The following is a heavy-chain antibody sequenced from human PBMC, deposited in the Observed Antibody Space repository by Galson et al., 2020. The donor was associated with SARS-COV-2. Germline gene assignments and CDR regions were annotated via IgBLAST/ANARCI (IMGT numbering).Heavy chain of an antibody. J-gene: IGHJ4*02. CDR2: ISAYNGNT. Sequence: ASVKVSCKASGYTFTSYGISWVRQAPGQGLEWMGWISAYNGNTNYAQKLQGRVTMTTDTSTSTAYMELRSLRSDDTAVYYCARVPLSGWLQCFLAGTPEEDWGQGTLVTVSS. D-gene: IGHD5-12*01. V-gene: IGHV1-18*01. CDR3: ARVPLSGWLQCFLAGTPEED. CDR1: GYTFTSYG.